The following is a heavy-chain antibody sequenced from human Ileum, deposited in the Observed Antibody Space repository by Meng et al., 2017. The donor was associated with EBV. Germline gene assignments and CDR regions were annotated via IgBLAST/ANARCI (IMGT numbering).Heavy chain of an antibody. Sequence: QLQLQESGSGLVKPSQTLSLTCAVSGGSISSGGHSWSWIRQPPGKGLEWIGDIQHSGSTYYNPSLKSRVTISVDRSRNQFSLKLSSVTAADTAVYYCARAHPVVYFFDYWGQGTLVTASS. V-gene: IGHV4-30-2*01. CDR2: IQHSGST. J-gene: IGHJ4*02. CDR3: ARAHPVVYFFDY. CDR1: GGSISSGGHS. D-gene: IGHD4-23*01.